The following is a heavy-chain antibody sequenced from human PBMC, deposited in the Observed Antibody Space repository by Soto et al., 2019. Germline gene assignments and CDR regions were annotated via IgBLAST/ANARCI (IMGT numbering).Heavy chain of an antibody. Sequence: SETLSLTCTVSGGSISGYYWSWIRQPPGKGLEWIGYIYYSGSTQYNPSLKSRVSMSADTSKNQFSLKLSSVTAADTAVYYCASNLMSVAGREDYYYLYYYMAVWGKGTTVTVSS. CDR2: IYYSGST. V-gene: IGHV4-59*08. D-gene: IGHD6-19*01. CDR3: ASNLMSVAGREDYYYLYYYMAV. J-gene: IGHJ6*03. CDR1: GGSISGYY.